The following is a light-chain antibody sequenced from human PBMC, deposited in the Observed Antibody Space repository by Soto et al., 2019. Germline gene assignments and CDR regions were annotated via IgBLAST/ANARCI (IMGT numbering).Light chain of an antibody. CDR2: EVS. V-gene: IGLV2-14*01. CDR3: TSYTTSSTLVV. Sequence: QSALTQPASVSGSPGQSITISCTGTSSDVGAYNYVSWYQQHPGKAPKLLIHEVSNRPSGVSNRFSGSKSGNTATLTISGRQAEDEADYYCTSYTTSSTLVVFGGGTKVTVL. J-gene: IGLJ3*02. CDR1: SSDVGAYNY.